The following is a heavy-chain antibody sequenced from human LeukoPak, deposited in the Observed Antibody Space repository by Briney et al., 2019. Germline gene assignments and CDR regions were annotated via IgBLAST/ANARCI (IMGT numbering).Heavy chain of an antibody. CDR3: ARERSGWRGLFDY. CDR1: GFTFSSFE. Sequence: PGGSLRLSCGASGFTFSSFEMNWVRQAPGKGLEWVSYISSSGSTIYYADSVKGRFTISRDNAKNSLYLQMNSLRAEDTAVYYCARERSGWRGLFDYWGQGTLVTVSS. J-gene: IGHJ4*02. CDR2: ISSSGSTI. D-gene: IGHD6-19*01. V-gene: IGHV3-48*03.